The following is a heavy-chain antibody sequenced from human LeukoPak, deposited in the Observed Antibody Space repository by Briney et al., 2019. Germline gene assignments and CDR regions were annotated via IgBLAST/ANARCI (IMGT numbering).Heavy chain of an antibody. V-gene: IGHV1-2*02. CDR2: INPNSGGT. CDR3: ASSTYYYDSSGYISLDY. CDR1: GYTFTGYY. J-gene: IGHJ4*02. Sequence: GASVKVSCKASGYTFTGYYMHWVRQAPGQGLEWMGWINPNSGGTNYAQKFQGRVTMTRDTSISTAYMELSRLRSDDTAVYYCASSTYYYDSSGYISLDYWGQGTLVTVSS. D-gene: IGHD3-22*01.